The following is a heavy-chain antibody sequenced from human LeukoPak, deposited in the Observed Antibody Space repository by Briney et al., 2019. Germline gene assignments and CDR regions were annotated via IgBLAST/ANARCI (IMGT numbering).Heavy chain of an antibody. CDR3: ARGLSYNYAYPYFDT. CDR2: IYYTGST. V-gene: IGHV4-59*01. D-gene: IGHD3-16*01. J-gene: IGHJ4*02. Sequence: SETLSLTCTVSGGSINNYYWSWVRQPPGAGLEWLAYIYYTGSTNYNPSLKNRVTMSVDTSKNQFSLKLNSVTAADTAVYSCARGLSYNYAYPYFDTWGQGTLVTVSS. CDR1: GGSINNYY.